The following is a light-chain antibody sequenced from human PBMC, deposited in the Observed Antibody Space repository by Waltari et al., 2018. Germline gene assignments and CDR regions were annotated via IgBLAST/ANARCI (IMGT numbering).Light chain of an antibody. V-gene: IGKV3-11*01. J-gene: IGKJ1*01. CDR1: QSVSSY. CDR3: QQRSNWLWT. CDR2: DAS. Sequence: EIVFTQSPATLSLSPGERATLSCRASQSVSSYLAWYQQKPGQAPRLLIYDASNSATGIPARFSGSGSGTDFTLTISSLEPEDFAVYYCQQRSNWLWTFGQGTKVEIK.